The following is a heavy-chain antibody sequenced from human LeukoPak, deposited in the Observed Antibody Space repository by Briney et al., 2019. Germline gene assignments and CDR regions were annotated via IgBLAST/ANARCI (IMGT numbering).Heavy chain of an antibody. V-gene: IGHV1-2*02. Sequence: VASVKVSCKASGYTFTGYYMHWVRQAPGQGLEWMGWINPNSGGTNYAQKFQGRVTMTRDTSISTAYMELSSLRSEDTAVYYCARGLGDYYDTGDYYYAVPAHWGQGTLVTVSS. D-gene: IGHD3-22*01. J-gene: IGHJ4*02. CDR3: ARGLGDYYDTGDYYYAVPAH. CDR1: GYTFTGYY. CDR2: INPNSGGT.